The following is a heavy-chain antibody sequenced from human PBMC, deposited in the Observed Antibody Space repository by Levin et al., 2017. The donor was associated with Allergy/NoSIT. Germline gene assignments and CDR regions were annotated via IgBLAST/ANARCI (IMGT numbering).Heavy chain of an antibody. D-gene: IGHD3-22*01. CDR2: IYWDDDK. Sequence: SGPTLVKPTQTLTLTCTFSGFSLSTSGVGVGWIRQPPGKALEWLALIYWDDDKRYSPSLKSRLTITKDTSKNQVVLTMTNMDPVDTATYYCAHRFPGDSSGYYYGGPDAFDIWGQGTMVTVSS. J-gene: IGHJ3*02. V-gene: IGHV2-5*02. CDR1: GFSLSTSGVG. CDR3: AHRFPGDSSGYYYGGPDAFDI.